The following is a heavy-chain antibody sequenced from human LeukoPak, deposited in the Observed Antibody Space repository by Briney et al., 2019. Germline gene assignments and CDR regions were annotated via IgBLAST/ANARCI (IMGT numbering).Heavy chain of an antibody. CDR1: GGSISSYY. D-gene: IGHD3-3*01. CDR3: ARGRAADDFWSGYSFDY. CDR2: IYYSGST. J-gene: IGHJ4*02. V-gene: IGHV4-59*01. Sequence: SETLSVTCTVSGGSISSYYCSWIRQPPGKGLEWIGYIYYSGSTNYNPSLKSRVTISVDTSKNQFSLKLSSVTAADTAVYYCARGRAADDFWSGYSFDYWGQGTLVTVSS.